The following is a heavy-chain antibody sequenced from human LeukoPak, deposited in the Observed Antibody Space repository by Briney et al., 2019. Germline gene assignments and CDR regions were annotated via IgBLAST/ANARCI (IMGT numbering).Heavy chain of an antibody. Sequence: GGSLRLSCAAPGFTFSSYWMHRVRQAPGKGLVWVSRINSDGSSTSYADSVKGRFTISRDNAKNTLYLQMNSLRAEDTAVYYCARLEGGSYAFDIWGQGTMVTVSS. CDR1: GFTFSSYW. D-gene: IGHD1-1*01. CDR2: INSDGSST. V-gene: IGHV3-74*01. J-gene: IGHJ3*02. CDR3: ARLEGGSYAFDI.